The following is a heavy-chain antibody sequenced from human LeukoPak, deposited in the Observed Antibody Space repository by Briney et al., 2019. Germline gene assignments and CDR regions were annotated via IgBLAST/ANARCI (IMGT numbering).Heavy chain of an antibody. D-gene: IGHD3-10*01. V-gene: IGHV3-7*01. CDR3: ARDPFNGSGSYYSLY. J-gene: IGHJ4*02. CDR2: IKQDGSEE. CDR1: GFTLSSYL. Sequence: GGSLRLSCAASGFTLSSYLMSWVRQAPGKGLEGVANIKQDGSEEYYVASVKGRFTISRDNAKNPMYLQMNSLRAEDTAVYYCARDPFNGSGSYYSLYWGQGTLVTVSS.